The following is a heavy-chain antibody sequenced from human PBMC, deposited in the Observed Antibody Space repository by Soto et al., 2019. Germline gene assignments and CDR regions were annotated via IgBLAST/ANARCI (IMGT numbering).Heavy chain of an antibody. CDR1: GFNFGGYG. D-gene: IGHD1-26*01. J-gene: IGHJ4*02. CDR3: VRDGVGATTYFGYFDY. V-gene: IGHV3-33*01. Sequence: QVQLVESGGGVVQPGRYLRLSCAASGFNFGGYGMHWVRQAPGKGLEWVAITRHDGSNTYYADSVRGRFTISRDNSKNTLYLQMNSLTVEDTAVYYCVRDGVGATTYFGYFDYWGQGTLITVSS. CDR2: TRHDGSNT.